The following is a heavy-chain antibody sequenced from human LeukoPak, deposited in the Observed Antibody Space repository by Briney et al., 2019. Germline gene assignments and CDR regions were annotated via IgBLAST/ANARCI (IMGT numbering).Heavy chain of an antibody. Sequence: GGSLRLSCAASGFSVSDSYMSWVRQAPGKGLEWVSILYSGGDTYYSASVRGRFTISRDNSKNTLSLQMNTLSAADTAVYFCARGENYYFHTDVWGKGATVTVSS. V-gene: IGHV3-66*02. D-gene: IGHD2/OR15-2a*01. CDR3: ARGENYYFHTDV. J-gene: IGHJ6*03. CDR2: LYSGGDT. CDR1: GFSVSDSY.